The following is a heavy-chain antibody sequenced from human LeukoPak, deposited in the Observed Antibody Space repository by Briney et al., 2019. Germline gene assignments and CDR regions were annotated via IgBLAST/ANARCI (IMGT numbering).Heavy chain of an antibody. J-gene: IGHJ3*02. V-gene: IGHV1-18*01. CDR2: ISAYNGNT. CDR3: ARARITMIVVPGAFDI. Sequence: GASVKVSCKASGYTFTSYGISWVRQAPGQGLEWMGWISAYNGNTNYAQKLQGRVTMTTDTSTSTAYMELRSLRSDDTAVYYCARARITMIVVPGAFDIWGQGTMVTVSS. D-gene: IGHD3-22*01. CDR1: GYTFTSYG.